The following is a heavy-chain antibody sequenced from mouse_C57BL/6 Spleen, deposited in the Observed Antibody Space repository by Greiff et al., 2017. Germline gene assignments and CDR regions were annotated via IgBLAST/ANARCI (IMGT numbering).Heavy chain of an antibody. CDR3: TRGGAYYVYGVGAMGY. D-gene: IGHD2-9*01. CDR2: ISSGGDYT. V-gene: IGHV5-9-1*02. Sequence: EVKLVESGAGLVKPGGSLKLSCAASGFTFSSYAMSWVRQTPEKRLEWVAYISSGGDYTYYADTVKGRYTISRDNARNTLYLQMSSLKSEDTAMYYCTRGGAYYVYGVGAMGYWGHGTSVTVSS. CDR1: GFTFSSYA. J-gene: IGHJ4*01.